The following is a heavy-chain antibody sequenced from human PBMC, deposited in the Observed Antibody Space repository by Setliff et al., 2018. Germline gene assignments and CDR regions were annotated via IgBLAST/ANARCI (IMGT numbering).Heavy chain of an antibody. J-gene: IGHJ1*01. D-gene: IGHD5-12*01. CDR2: ISLYDGHT. CDR3: ARGNPAERYEY. CDR1: GYNFKTYA. Sequence: ASVKVSCKASGYNFKTYAISWVRQAPGQGLEWMGFISLYDGHTNYAQNFQGRLTVTTGTSTSTAYMELSSLRFDDTAVYYCARGNPAERYEYWGQGTLVTVSS. V-gene: IGHV1-18*01.